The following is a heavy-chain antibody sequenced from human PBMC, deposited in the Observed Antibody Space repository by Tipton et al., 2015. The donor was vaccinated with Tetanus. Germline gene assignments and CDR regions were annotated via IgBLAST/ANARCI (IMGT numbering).Heavy chain of an antibody. D-gene: IGHD3-16*01. V-gene: IGHV3-23*01. J-gene: IGHJ4*02. CDR1: GFTFSSYA. CDR2: ISGSGGNT. Sequence: SLRLSCAASGFTFSSYATSWVRQAPGKGLEWVSTISGSGGNTYDAASVKGRFTISRDNAQSSLFLQMNSLKAEDTALYYCAREESGGGFDYWGQGTLVTVSS. CDR3: AREESGGGFDY.